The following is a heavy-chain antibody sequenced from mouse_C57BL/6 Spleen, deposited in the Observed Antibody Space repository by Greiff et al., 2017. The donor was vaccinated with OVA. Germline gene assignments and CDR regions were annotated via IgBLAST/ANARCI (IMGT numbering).Heavy chain of an antibody. J-gene: IGHJ2*01. D-gene: IGHD2-2*01. CDR3: ARLVGDGYD. V-gene: IGHV1-42*01. CDR2: INPSTGGT. CDR1: GYSFTGYY. Sequence: VQLKQSGPELVKPGASVKISCKASGYSFTGYYMNWVKQSPEKSLEWIGEINPSTGGTTYNQKFKAKATLTVDKSSSTAYMQLKSLTSEDSAVYYCARLVGDGYDWGQGTTLTVSS.